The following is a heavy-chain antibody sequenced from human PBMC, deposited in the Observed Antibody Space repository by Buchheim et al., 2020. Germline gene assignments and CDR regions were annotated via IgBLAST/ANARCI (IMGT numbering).Heavy chain of an antibody. CDR3: ARGGNDILTCYSYYYYGMDV. J-gene: IGHJ6*02. CDR2: INSDGSST. Sequence: EVQLVESGGGLVQPGGSLRLSCAASGFTFSSYWMHWVRQAPGKGLVWVSRINSDGSSTSYADSVKGRFTISRDNAKNTLYLQMNSLRAEDTAVYYCARGGNDILTCYSYYYYGMDVWGQGTT. V-gene: IGHV3-74*01. D-gene: IGHD3-9*01. CDR1: GFTFSSYW.